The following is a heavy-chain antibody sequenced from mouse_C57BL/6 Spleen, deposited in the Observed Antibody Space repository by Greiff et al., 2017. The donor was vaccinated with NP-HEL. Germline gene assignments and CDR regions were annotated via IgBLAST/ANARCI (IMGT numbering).Heavy chain of an antibody. D-gene: IGHD1-2*01. J-gene: IGHJ2*01. CDR1: GYTFTSYW. V-gene: IGHV1-61*01. CDR3: ARRGITTAGYYFDY. Sequence: QVQLQQPGAELVRPGSSVKLSCKASGYTFTSYWMDWVKQRPGQGLEWIGNIYPSDSETHYNQKFKDKATLTVDKSSSTAYMQLSSLTSEDSAVYYCARRGITTAGYYFDYWGQGTTLTVSS. CDR2: IYPSDSET.